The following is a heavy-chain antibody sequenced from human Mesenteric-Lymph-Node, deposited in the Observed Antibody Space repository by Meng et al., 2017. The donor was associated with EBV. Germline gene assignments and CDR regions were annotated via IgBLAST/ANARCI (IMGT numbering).Heavy chain of an antibody. J-gene: IGHJ5*01. CDR3: ARRISSGWMDS. CDR1: GGSTSSSSYY. V-gene: IGHV4-39*01. CDR2: IYYSGST. D-gene: IGHD6-19*01. Sequence: LQLHGSGPGLVKPSEALSLTCTVAGGSTSSSSYYWGWIRQPPGKGLEWIGNIYYSGSTYYSPSLESRVTISADTSKNQFSLKLSSVTAADSAVYYCARRISSGWMDSWGQGTLVTVSS.